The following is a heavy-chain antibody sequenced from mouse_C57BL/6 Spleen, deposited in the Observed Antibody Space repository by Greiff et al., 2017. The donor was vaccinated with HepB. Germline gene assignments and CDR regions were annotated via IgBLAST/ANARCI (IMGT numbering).Heavy chain of an antibody. Sequence: VQLVESGGGLVKPGGSLKLSCAASGFTFSSYAMSWVRQTPEKRLEWVATISDGGSYTYYPDNVKGRFTISRDNAKNNLYLQMSHLKSEDTAMYYCARESITTVVAPFAYWGQGTLVTVSA. CDR3: ARESITTVVAPFAY. CDR2: ISDGGSYT. V-gene: IGHV5-4*01. J-gene: IGHJ3*01. D-gene: IGHD1-1*01. CDR1: GFTFSSYA.